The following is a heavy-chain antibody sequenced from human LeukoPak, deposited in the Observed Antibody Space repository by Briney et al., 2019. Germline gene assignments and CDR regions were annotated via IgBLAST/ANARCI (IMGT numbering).Heavy chain of an antibody. V-gene: IGHV3-7*01. CDR3: AGYDGGVAIDY. CDR2: IKEDGSDK. J-gene: IGHJ4*02. D-gene: IGHD3-16*01. CDR1: GFIFSYNR. Sequence: GGSLRLSCAASGFIFSYNRMSWVRQAPGTGLERVANIKEDGSDKYYVDSVKGRFTVARHNAENSLYLQMNSLRCEDTAVYYCAGYDGGVAIDYWGQGTLVTVSS.